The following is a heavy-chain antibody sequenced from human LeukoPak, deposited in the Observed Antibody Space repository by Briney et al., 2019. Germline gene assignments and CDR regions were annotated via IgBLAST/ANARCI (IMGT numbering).Heavy chain of an antibody. D-gene: IGHD3-22*01. V-gene: IGHV3-11*01. CDR1: GFTFSDYY. CDR2: ISSSGSSI. CDR3: AREDSSGYWNFDY. Sequence: GGSLRLSCAASGFTFSDYYMNWIRQAPGKGLEWVSYISSSGSSIYYADSVKGRFTSSRDNAKNSLYLQMNSLRADDTAVYYCAREDSSGYWNFDYWGQGTLVTVSS. J-gene: IGHJ4*02.